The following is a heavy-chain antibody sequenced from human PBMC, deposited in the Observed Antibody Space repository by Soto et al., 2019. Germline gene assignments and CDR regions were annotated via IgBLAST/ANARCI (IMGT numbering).Heavy chain of an antibody. CDR1: GGSISSYY. D-gene: IGHD6-6*01. V-gene: IGHV4-59*01. CDR3: ARGSSSSGYYYYGMDV. CDR2: IYYSGST. J-gene: IGHJ6*02. Sequence: PSETLSLTCTVSGGSISSYYWSWIRQPPGKGLEWIGYIYYSGSTNYNPSLKSRVTISVDTSKNQFSLKLSSVTAADTAVYYCARGSSSSGYYYYGMDVWGQGTTVTVSS.